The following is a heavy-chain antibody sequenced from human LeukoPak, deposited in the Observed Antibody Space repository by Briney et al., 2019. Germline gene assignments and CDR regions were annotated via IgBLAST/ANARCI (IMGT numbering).Heavy chain of an antibody. CDR3: ARQSSTGLAY. CDR1: GGSFSDYY. CDR2: INHSGSA. Sequence: SETLSLTCAVYGGSFSDYYWTWIRRPPGKGLGWIGEINHSGSANYNPSLKSRVTMSVDTSKNQFSLKMSSVTAADTAVYYCARQSSTGLAYWGQGTLVTVYS. D-gene: IGHD1-1*01. V-gene: IGHV4-34*01. J-gene: IGHJ4*02.